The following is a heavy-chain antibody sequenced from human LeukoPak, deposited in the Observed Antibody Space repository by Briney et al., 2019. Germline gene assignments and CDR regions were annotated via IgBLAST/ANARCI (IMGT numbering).Heavy chain of an antibody. V-gene: IGHV3-21*03. CDR2: ISSGSSFI. D-gene: IGHD4-17*01. CDR1: GFTFSNYN. CDR3: TTEGDYPTDY. J-gene: IGHJ4*02. Sequence: GGSLRLSCAASGFTFSNYNMDWVRQAPGKGLEWVSSISSGSSFIYCADSVKGRITISRDNAKNSLYLQMNSLKTEDTAVYYCTTEGDYPTDYWGQGTLVTVSS.